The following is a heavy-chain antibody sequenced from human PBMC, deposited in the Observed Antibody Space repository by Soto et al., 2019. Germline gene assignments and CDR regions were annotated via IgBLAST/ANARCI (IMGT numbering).Heavy chain of an antibody. CDR1: GYTFTSYY. J-gene: IGHJ3*02. D-gene: IGHD3-22*01. Sequence: ASEKVSCKASGYTFTSYYMHWVRQAPGQGLEWMGIINPSGGSTSYAQKFQGRVTMTRDMSTSTVYMELSSLRSEDTAVYYCARENYYDSSGRFDAFDIWGQGTMVTVSS. CDR2: INPSGGST. CDR3: ARENYYDSSGRFDAFDI. V-gene: IGHV1-46*01.